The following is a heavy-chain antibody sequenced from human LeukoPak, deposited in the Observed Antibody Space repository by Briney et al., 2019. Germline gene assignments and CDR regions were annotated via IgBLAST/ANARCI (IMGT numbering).Heavy chain of an antibody. CDR3: TTESRRGSGSYYSDAFDI. CDR1: GFTFSNAW. Sequence: KTGGSLRLSCAASGFTFSNAWMSWVRQAPGKGLEWVGRIKSKTDGGTTDYAAPVKGRFTISRDDSKNTLYLQMNSLKTEDTAVYYCTTESRRGSGSYYSDAFDIWGQGTMVTVSS. V-gene: IGHV3-15*01. CDR2: IKSKTDGGTT. D-gene: IGHD3-10*01. J-gene: IGHJ3*02.